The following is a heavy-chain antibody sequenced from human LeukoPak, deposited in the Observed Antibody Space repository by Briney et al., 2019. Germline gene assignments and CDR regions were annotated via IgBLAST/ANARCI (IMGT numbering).Heavy chain of an antibody. J-gene: IGHJ5*02. D-gene: IGHD2-21*01. CDR2: INHSGST. V-gene: IGHV4-34*01. CDR1: GGSFSGYY. Sequence: SETLSLTCTVYGGSFSGYYWSWIRQPPGKELEWIGEINHSGSTNYNPSLKSRVTISVDTSKNQFSLKLSSVTAADTAVYYCARAPQRSYQHNWFDPWGQGTLVTVSS. CDR3: ARAPQRSYQHNWFDP.